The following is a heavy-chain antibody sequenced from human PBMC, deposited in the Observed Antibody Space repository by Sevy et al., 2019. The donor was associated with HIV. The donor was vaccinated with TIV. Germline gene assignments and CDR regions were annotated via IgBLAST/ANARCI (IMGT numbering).Heavy chain of an antibody. V-gene: IGHV4-34*01. CDR1: GGSLSGYY. CDR2: INHSGST. Sequence: SETLSLTCTVYGGSLSGYYWTWIRQPLGKGLEWIGEINHSGSTNYNPSLKSRVTISVDTSKNHFSLKLTSLTAADTAAYYCARGGPQTTSYYYYGMDVWGQGTTVTVSS. CDR3: ARGGPQTTSYYYYGMDV. J-gene: IGHJ6*02. D-gene: IGHD1-7*01.